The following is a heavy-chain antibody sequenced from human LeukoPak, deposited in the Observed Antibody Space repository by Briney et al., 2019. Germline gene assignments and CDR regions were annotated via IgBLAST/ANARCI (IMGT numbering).Heavy chain of an antibody. V-gene: IGHV1-24*01. D-gene: IGHD3-3*01. Sequence: ASVKVSCKVSGYTLTELSMHWVRQAPGKGLEWMGGFDPEDGETIYAQKFQGRVTMTEDTSTDTAYMELSSLRSEDTAVYYCATVPTIFGVVSRGYFDYWGQGTLVTVSS. J-gene: IGHJ4*02. CDR2: FDPEDGET. CDR1: GYTLTELS. CDR3: ATVPTIFGVVSRGYFDY.